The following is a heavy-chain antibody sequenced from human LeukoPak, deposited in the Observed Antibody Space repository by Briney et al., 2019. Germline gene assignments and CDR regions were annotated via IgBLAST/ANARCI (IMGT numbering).Heavy chain of an antibody. CDR1: GFTFNDSG. V-gene: IGHV3-20*04. J-gene: IGHJ4*02. CDR3: ARPLGITGTTPFDF. Sequence: GGSLRLSCVASGFTFNDSGMSWVRRAPGKGLEWISGINWNGRSRGYADSVKGRFTISRDNAKNSLYLEMNSLRAEDTALYFCARPLGITGTTPFDFWGQGTRVTVSS. D-gene: IGHD1-7*01. CDR2: INWNGRSR.